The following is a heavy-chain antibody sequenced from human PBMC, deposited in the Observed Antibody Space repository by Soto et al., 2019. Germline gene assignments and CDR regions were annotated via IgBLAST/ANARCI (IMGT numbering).Heavy chain of an antibody. V-gene: IGHV1-8*01. D-gene: IGHD2-15*01. Sequence: ASVNVSCKGSGKGFTSYDVNWGRQATGQGLEWMGWMNPNSGNTGYAQKFQGRVTMTRNTSISTAYMELSSLRSEDTAVYYCATSHLGYCSGGSCYLFLRYHYYYYYGMDVWRQGTTVTVSS. J-gene: IGHJ6*02. CDR1: GKGFTSYD. CDR3: ATSHLGYCSGGSCYLFLRYHYYYYYGMDV. CDR2: MNPNSGNT.